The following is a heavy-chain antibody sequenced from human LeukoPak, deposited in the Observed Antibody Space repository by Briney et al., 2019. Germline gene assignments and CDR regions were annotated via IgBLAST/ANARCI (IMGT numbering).Heavy chain of an antibody. V-gene: IGHV3-15*01. J-gene: IGHJ4*02. CDR1: GLTVSNAW. CDR3: TTGGGTFDY. D-gene: IGHD2-15*01. Sequence: GGSLRLSCAASGLTVSNAWMSWVRQAPGKGLEWVGRIKSKTDGGTTEYAAPVKGRFTISKDDSKNTLYLQMNSPKTEDTGVYYCTTGGGTFDYWGQGALVTVSS. CDR2: IKSKTDGGTT.